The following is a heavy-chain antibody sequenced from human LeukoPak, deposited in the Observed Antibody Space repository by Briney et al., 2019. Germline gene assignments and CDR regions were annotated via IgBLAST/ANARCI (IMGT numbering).Heavy chain of an antibody. J-gene: IGHJ6*02. CDR3: ARDPYSSTWSYGMDV. D-gene: IGHD6-6*01. V-gene: IGHV3-7*05. CDR1: GFTFSSNW. Sequence: GGSLRLSCAASGFTFSSNWMTWVRQAPGKGLEWVANIKQDGSEEVYVDSLKGRFTISRDNAKNSLFLQMNTLRAEDTAVYYCARDPYSSTWSYGMDVWGQGTTVTVSS. CDR2: IKQDGSEE.